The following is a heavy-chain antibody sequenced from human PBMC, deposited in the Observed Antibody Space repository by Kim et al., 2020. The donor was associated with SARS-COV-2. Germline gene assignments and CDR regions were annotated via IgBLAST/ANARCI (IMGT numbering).Heavy chain of an antibody. CDR2: INTNTGNP. Sequence: ASVKVSCKASGYTFTSYAMNWVRQAPGQGLEWMGWINTNTGNPTYAQGVTGRFVFSLDTSVSTAYLQISSLKAEDTAVYYCARDRSYSGYDQSWFDPWGQGTLVTVSS. CDR3: ARDRSYSGYDQSWFDP. V-gene: IGHV7-4-1*02. J-gene: IGHJ5*02. CDR1: GYTFTSYA. D-gene: IGHD5-12*01.